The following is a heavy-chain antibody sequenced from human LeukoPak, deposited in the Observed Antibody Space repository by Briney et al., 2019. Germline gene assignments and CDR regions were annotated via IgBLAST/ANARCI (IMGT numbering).Heavy chain of an antibody. CDR2: INPNSLIP. J-gene: IGHJ5*02. CDR3: ARVKPVPTVSFDP. D-gene: IGHD4-17*01. Sequence: GASVKVSCKASGYTLSDYDTNWVRQAPGQGLEYMGWINPNSLIPGYARKFRGRVTLTMDTSIRTAYMELSGLTYDDTAIYYCARVKPVPTVSFDPWGQGTLVTVSS. V-gene: IGHV1-8*01. CDR1: GYTLSDYD.